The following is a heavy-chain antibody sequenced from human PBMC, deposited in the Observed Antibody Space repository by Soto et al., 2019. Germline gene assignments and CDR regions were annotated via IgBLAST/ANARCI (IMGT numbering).Heavy chain of an antibody. J-gene: IGHJ5*02. D-gene: IGHD3-22*01. V-gene: IGHV6-1*01. CDR1: GDSVSSNSAA. Sequence: SQTLSLTCALSGDSVSSNSAAWNWIRQSPSRGLEWLGRTYYRSKWYNDYAVSVKSRITINPDTSKNQFSLQLNSVTPEDTAVYYCARDMYYYDSSGYFQGIWFDPWGQGTLVTVSS. CDR2: TYYRSKWYN. CDR3: ARDMYYYDSSGYFQGIWFDP.